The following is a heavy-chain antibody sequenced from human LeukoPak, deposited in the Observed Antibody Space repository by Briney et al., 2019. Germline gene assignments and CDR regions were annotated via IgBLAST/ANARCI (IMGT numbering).Heavy chain of an antibody. D-gene: IGHD2-21*01. V-gene: IGHV3-21*01. CDR3: ATDLFDYMDV. CDR2: ISSSSSYI. J-gene: IGHJ6*03. Sequence: GGSLRLSCAASGYTFSSYSMNWVRQAPGKGLEWVSSISSSSSYIYYADSVKGRFTISRDNAKNSLYLQMNSLRAEDTAVYYCATDLFDYMDVWGKGTTVTVSS. CDR1: GYTFSSYS.